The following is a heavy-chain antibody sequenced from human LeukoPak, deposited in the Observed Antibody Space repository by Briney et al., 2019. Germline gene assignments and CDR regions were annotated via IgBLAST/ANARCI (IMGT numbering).Heavy chain of an antibody. CDR1: GYTFTSYG. CDR3: ARVNYYDSSGYADAFDI. D-gene: IGHD3-22*01. J-gene: IGHJ3*02. Sequence: ASVKVSCKASGYTFTSYGISWVRQAPGQGLEWMGWISAYNGNTNYAQKLQGRVTMTTDTSTSTAYMELRSLRSDDTAVYYCARVNYYDSSGYADAFDIWGQGTMVTVSS. CDR2: ISAYNGNT. V-gene: IGHV1-18*01.